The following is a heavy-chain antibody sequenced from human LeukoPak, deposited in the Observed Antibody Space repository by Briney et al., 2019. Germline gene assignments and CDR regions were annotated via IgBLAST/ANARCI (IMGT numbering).Heavy chain of an antibody. CDR2: ISDSGGST. CDR1: EFTFSSYS. CDR3: AKDRRACSSSSCYYRFDY. V-gene: IGHV3-23*01. D-gene: IGHD2-2*01. Sequence: PGGSLRLACAASEFTFSSYSMSWVRQAPGKGLEWVSAISDSGGSTSYADSVKGRFTVARTNSKNTMYQQMNSLRAEDTAVYYCAKDRRACSSSSCYYRFDYWGQGTLVTVSS. J-gene: IGHJ4*02.